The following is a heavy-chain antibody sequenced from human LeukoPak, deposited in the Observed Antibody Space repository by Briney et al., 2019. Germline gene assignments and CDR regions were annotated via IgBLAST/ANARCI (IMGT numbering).Heavy chain of an antibody. V-gene: IGHV3-15*07. CDR1: GFTFNNAW. D-gene: IGHD5-18*01. CDR3: TTGGYRYGDDY. Sequence: GGSLRLSCAASGFTFNNAWMNWVRQAPGKGLEWVGRFKSKTDGETIDYAAPVKGRFTISKDDSKNTLYLQMNSLKTEDTAVYYCTTGGYRYGDDYWGQGTLVTVSS. J-gene: IGHJ4*02. CDR2: FKSKTDGETI.